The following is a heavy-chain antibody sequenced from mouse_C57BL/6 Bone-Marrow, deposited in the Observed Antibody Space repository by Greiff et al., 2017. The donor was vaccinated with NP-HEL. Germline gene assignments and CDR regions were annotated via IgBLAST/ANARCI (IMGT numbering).Heavy chain of an antibody. D-gene: IGHD2-4*01. J-gene: IGHJ4*01. CDR2: INYDGSST. V-gene: IGHV5-16*01. Sequence: EVKLVESEGGLVQPGSSMKLSCTASGFTFSDYYMAWVRQVPEKGLEWVANINYDGSSTYYLDSLKSRFIISRDNAKNILYLQMSSHKSEDTATYYCARGIYYDYEDRYAMDYWGQGTSVTVSS. CDR3: ARGIYYDYEDRYAMDY. CDR1: GFTFSDYY.